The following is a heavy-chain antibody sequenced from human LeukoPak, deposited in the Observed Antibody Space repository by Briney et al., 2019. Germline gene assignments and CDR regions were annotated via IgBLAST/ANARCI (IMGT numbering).Heavy chain of an antibody. CDR2: IIPILGIA. Sequence: GASVKVTCKASGGTFSSYAISWVRQAPGQGLEWMGRIIPILGIANYAQKFQGRVTITADKSTSTAYMELSSLRSEDTAVYYCAREMGYYGPGSYYSDLDYWGQGTLVTVSS. J-gene: IGHJ4*02. V-gene: IGHV1-69*04. D-gene: IGHD3-10*01. CDR3: AREMGYYGPGSYYSDLDY. CDR1: GGTFSSYA.